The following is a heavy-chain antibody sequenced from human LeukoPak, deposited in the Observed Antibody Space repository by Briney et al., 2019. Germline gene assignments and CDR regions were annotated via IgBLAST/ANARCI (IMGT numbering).Heavy chain of an antibody. Sequence: GASVKVSCKVSGYTLTELSMYWVRQAPGKGLEWMGGFDPEDGETIYAQKFQGRVTMTKDTSTDTAYMELSSLRSEDTAVYYCATVLRWGYHSYMDVWGKGTTVTVSS. D-gene: IGHD3-16*01. J-gene: IGHJ6*03. CDR3: ATVLRWGYHSYMDV. CDR2: FDPEDGET. V-gene: IGHV1-24*01. CDR1: GYTLTELS.